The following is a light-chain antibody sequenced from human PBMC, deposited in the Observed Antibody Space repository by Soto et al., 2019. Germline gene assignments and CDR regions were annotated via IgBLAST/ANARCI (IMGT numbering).Light chain of an antibody. V-gene: IGLV7-43*01. Sequence: QAVVTQEPSLTVSPGGTVTLTCASSTGAVTSGYYPNWFQQKPGQAPRALIYSTSNKQYWTPARFSGSLLGGKAALTLSGVQPEDEAEYYRLLYYGGAPVFGGGTKLTVL. J-gene: IGLJ3*02. CDR2: STS. CDR1: TGAVTSGYY. CDR3: LLYYGGAPV.